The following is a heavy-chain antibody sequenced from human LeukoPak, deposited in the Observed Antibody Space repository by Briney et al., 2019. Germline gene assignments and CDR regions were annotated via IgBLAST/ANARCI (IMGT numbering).Heavy chain of an antibody. CDR2: ISGSGATT. J-gene: IGHJ4*02. CDR3: ASPLRSGSGSWYRIDY. V-gene: IGHV3-23*01. D-gene: IGHD6-13*01. Sequence: PGGSLRLSCAASGFTFSSYAMSWVRQAPGKGLEWVSAISGSGATTYYADSVKGRFTISRDNSKNTLFLQMNSLTAEDTALYYCASPLRSGSGSWYRIDYWGQGTLVTVSS. CDR1: GFTFSSYA.